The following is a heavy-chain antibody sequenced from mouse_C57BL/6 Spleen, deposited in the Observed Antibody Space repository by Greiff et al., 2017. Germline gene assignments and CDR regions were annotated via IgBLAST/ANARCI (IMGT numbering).Heavy chain of an antibody. CDR2: IDPNSGGT. CDR3: ARATDYYGSNWYFDV. V-gene: IGHV1-72*01. CDR1: GYTFTSYW. D-gene: IGHD1-1*01. Sequence: QVQLQQPGAELVKPGASVKLSCKASGYTFTSYWMHWVKQRPGRGLEWIGRIDPNSGGTKYNEKFKSKATLTVDTPSSTAYMQLSSLTSEYSAVYYCARATDYYGSNWYFDVWGTGTTVTVSS. J-gene: IGHJ1*03.